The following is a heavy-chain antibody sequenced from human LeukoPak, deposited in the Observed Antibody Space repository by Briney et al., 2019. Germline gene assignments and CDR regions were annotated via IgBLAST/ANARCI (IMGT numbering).Heavy chain of an antibody. CDR2: IYDSGST. Sequence: SETLSLTCTVSGGSISSHYWSWVRQPPGKGLEWIGYIYDSGSTNYDPSLKSRVTISVDTSKNQFSLKLSSVTAADTAVYYCARLVAYCSSTSCSDYWGQGTLVTVSS. CDR3: ARLVAYCSSTSCSDY. D-gene: IGHD2-2*01. CDR1: GGSISSHY. J-gene: IGHJ4*02. V-gene: IGHV4-59*11.